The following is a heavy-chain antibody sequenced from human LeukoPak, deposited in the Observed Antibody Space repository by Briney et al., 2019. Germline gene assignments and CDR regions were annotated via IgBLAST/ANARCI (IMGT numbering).Heavy chain of an antibody. V-gene: IGHV3-30*04. Sequence: GTSLRLSCAASGFTFSGYSMFWVRQGPGSGLEYVSVISYDGSSKYYADSVKGRVTVSRDNAKNTQYLQVDSLRTEDTGIYYCVRDLVGASTWGQGTLVTVSS. CDR2: ISYDGSSK. CDR3: VRDLVGAST. J-gene: IGHJ4*02. CDR1: GFTFSGYS. D-gene: IGHD1-26*01.